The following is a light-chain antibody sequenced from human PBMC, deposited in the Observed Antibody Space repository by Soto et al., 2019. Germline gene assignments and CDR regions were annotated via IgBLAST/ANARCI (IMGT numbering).Light chain of an antibody. CDR3: SSYTSSSTLV. Sequence: QSVLSPPGSVRGYPAQSITISCTGTSSDVGGYNYVSWYQQHPGKAPNLMIYEVSNRPSGVSNRFSGSKSGNTTSLTISGLQAEDEADYYCSSYTSSSTLVFRTGTKVTVL. J-gene: IGLJ1*01. CDR1: SSDVGGYNY. V-gene: IGLV2-14*01. CDR2: EVS.